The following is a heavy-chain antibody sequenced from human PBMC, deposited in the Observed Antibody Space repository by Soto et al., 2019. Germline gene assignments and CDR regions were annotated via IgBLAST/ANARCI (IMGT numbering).Heavy chain of an antibody. V-gene: IGHV3-33*01. CDR3: EREGLGVAGTVYYYYGMDV. CDR2: IWYDGSNK. CDR1: GFTFSSYG. Sequence: QVQLVESGGGVVQPGRSLRLSCAASGFTFSSYGMHGVRQAPGKGLEWVAVIWYDGSNKYHADSGKGRFTISRDKSKNPLYVQMHSLGAEDAAVYYWEREGLGVAGTVYYYYGMDVWGQGTTVSVSS. D-gene: IGHD6-19*01. J-gene: IGHJ6*02.